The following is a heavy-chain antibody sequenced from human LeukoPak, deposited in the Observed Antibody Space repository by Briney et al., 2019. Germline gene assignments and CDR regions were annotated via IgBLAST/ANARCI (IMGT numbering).Heavy chain of an antibody. CDR1: GFTLSSYA. J-gene: IGHJ4*02. CDR3: VKPAGYSGYDPSHPFDY. CDR2: IFSNGGST. V-gene: IGHV3-64D*06. D-gene: IGHD5-12*01. Sequence: GGSLRLSRLASGFTLSSYAMHLVRPAPGKGMENFLAIFSNGGSTYYADSVKGRFTISRDNSKNTLYLQMSSLRAEDTAVYYCVKPAGYSGYDPSHPFDYWGQGTLVTVSS.